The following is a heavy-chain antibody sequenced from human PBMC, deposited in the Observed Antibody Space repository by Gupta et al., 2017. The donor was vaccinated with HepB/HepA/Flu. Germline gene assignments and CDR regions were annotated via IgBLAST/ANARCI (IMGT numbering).Heavy chain of an antibody. V-gene: IGHV3-23*01. Sequence: EVQLLESGGGLVQPGGSLRLSCAASGFTFSSYAMSWVRQAPGKGLEWVSAISGSGGSTYYADSVKGLFTISRDNSKNTLYLQMNSLRAEDTAVYYCAKAQIPGIVVVVAATGFDYWGQGTLVTVSS. CDR1: GFTFSSYA. D-gene: IGHD2-15*01. J-gene: IGHJ4*02. CDR3: AKAQIPGIVVVVAATGFDY. CDR2: ISGSGGST.